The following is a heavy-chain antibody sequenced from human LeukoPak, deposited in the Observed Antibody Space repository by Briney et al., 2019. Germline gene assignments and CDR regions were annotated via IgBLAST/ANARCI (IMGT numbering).Heavy chain of an antibody. Sequence: SETLSLTCTVSGGSISSYYWSWIRQPPGKGLEWIGYIYYSGSTNYNPSLKSRVTISVDTSKNQFSLKLSSVTAADTAVYYCARGTVSEPLLPPTFGYWGQGTLVTVS. CDR2: IYYSGST. D-gene: IGHD1-14*01. CDR3: ARGTVSEPLLPPTFGY. V-gene: IGHV4-59*01. CDR1: GGSISSYY. J-gene: IGHJ4*02.